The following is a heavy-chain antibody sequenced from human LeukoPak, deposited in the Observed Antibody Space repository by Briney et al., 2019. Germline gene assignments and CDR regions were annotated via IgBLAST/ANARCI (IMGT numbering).Heavy chain of an antibody. V-gene: IGHV4-34*01. CDR3: ARVCSSTSCYRDYFDY. CDR1: GGSFSGYY. J-gene: IGHJ4*02. CDR2: INHSGST. D-gene: IGHD2-2*02. Sequence: SETLSLTCAVYGGSFSGYYWSWIRQPPGKGLEWIGEINHSGSTNYNPSLKSRVTISVDRSKNQFSLKLSSVTAADTAVYYCARVCSSTSCYRDYFDYWGQGTLVTVSS.